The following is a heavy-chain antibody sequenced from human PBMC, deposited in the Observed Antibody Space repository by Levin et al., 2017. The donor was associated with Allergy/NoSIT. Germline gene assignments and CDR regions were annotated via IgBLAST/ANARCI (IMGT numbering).Heavy chain of an antibody. D-gene: IGHD6-19*01. V-gene: IGHV5-51*01. CDR1: GFSFTNHW. CDR3: VRSYSSGWFWFDP. CDR2: IYPSDSDT. Sequence: GESLKISCKGSGFSFTNHWIGWVRQMPGGGLEWMGFIYPSDSDTRYSPSFQGQVIISADKSIATAYLQWSSLKAPDTAMYYCVRSYSSGWFWFDPWGQGTLVTVSS. J-gene: IGHJ5*02.